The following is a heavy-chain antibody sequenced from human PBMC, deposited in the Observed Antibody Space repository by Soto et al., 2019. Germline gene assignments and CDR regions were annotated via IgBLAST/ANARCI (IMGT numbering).Heavy chain of an antibody. CDR2: IIPIFGTA. D-gene: IGHD3-22*01. Sequence: ASVKVSCKASGGTFSSYAISWVRQAPGQGLEWMGGIIPIFGTANYAQKFQGRVTITADESTSTAYMELSSLRSEDTAVYYCALSYDSSGYYEPPLLLDYWGQGTLVTVSS. CDR3: ALSYDSSGYYEPPLLLDY. J-gene: IGHJ4*02. V-gene: IGHV1-69*13. CDR1: GGTFSSYA.